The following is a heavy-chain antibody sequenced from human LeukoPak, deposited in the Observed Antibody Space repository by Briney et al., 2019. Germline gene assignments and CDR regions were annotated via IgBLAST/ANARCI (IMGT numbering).Heavy chain of an antibody. CDR2: IYYSGST. Sequence: SETLSLTCTVSGGSISSYYWSWIRQPPGKGLEWIGYIYYSGSTNYNPSLKSRVTISADTSKNQFSLKLSSVTAADTAVYYCARVYSGSYLGYAFDIWGQGTMVTVSS. V-gene: IGHV4-59*01. D-gene: IGHD1-26*01. CDR3: ARVYSGSYLGYAFDI. CDR1: GGSISSYY. J-gene: IGHJ3*02.